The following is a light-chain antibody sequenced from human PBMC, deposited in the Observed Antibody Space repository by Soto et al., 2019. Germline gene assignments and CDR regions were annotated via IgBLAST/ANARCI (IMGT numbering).Light chain of an antibody. V-gene: IGKV3-15*01. CDR2: SAS. CDR3: QQYGNWPPWT. J-gene: IGKJ1*01. CDR1: QSVRSS. Sequence: EVVMTQSPGTLSVSPGETATLSCRASQSVRSSLAWYQHKPGQAPRLLIHSASFRATGIPARFRGSGSGTEFTLTITSLQSEDFAGYYCQQYGNWPPWTFGQGTKVEIK.